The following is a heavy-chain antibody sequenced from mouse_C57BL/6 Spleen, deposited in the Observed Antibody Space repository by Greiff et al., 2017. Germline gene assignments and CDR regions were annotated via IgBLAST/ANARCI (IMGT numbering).Heavy chain of an antibody. Sequence: EVQLQQSGPVLVKPGASVKMSCKASGYTFTDYYMNWVKQSHGKSLEWIGVINPYNGGTSYNQKFKGKATLTVDKSSSTAYMELNSLTSEDSAVYYCARRKTANWDFDYWGQGTTLTVSS. J-gene: IGHJ2*01. CDR3: ARRKTANWDFDY. CDR2: INPYNGGT. V-gene: IGHV1-19*01. D-gene: IGHD4-1*01. CDR1: GYTFTDYY.